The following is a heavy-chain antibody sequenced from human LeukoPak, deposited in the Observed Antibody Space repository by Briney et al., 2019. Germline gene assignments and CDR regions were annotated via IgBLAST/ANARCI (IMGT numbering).Heavy chain of an antibody. V-gene: IGHV4-39*01. Sequence: SETLSLTCAVYGGSFSSYYWGWIRQPPGKGLEWIGSIYYSGIAYYNPSLKSRVTISVDTSKNQFSLKLSSVTAADTAVYYCARHLSNDQDYYFDYWGQGTLVTVSS. D-gene: IGHD2-2*01. CDR2: IYYSGIA. J-gene: IGHJ4*02. CDR3: ARHLSNDQDYYFDY. CDR1: GGSFSSYY.